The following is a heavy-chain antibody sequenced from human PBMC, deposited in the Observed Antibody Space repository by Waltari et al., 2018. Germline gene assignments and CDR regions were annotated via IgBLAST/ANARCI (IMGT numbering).Heavy chain of an antibody. CDR1: GGSFNGYY. V-gene: IGHV4-34*01. J-gene: IGHJ4*02. Sequence: QVQLQPWGAGLLTPSETLSLTCAVYGGSFNGYYWSWIRQPPGKGLEWIGEINHSGSTNYNPSLKSRVTISVDTSKNQVSLKLSSVTAADTAVYYCARSSVNLRGFFDYWGQGTLVTVSS. D-gene: IGHD6-6*01. CDR2: INHSGST. CDR3: ARSSVNLRGFFDY.